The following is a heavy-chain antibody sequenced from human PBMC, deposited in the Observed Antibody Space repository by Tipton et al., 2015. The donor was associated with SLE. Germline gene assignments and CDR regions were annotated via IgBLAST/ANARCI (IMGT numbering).Heavy chain of an antibody. CDR3: ARVIAAAGVEYFDY. CDR2: ISYDGSNK. V-gene: IGHV3-30*04. Sequence: SLRLSFAASGFTFSSYAMHWVRQAPGKGLEWVAVISYDGSNKYYADSVKGRFTISRDNSKNTLYLQMNSLRAEDTAVYYCARVIAAAGVEYFDYWGQGTLVTVSS. CDR1: GFTFSSYA. D-gene: IGHD6-13*01. J-gene: IGHJ4*02.